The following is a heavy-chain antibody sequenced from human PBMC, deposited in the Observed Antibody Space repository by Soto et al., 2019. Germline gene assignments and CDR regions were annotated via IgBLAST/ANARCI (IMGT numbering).Heavy chain of an antibody. J-gene: IGHJ4*02. Sequence: GESLKISCAASGFTFSSYAMSWVRQAPGKGLEWVSAISGSGGSTYYADSVKGRFTISRDNSKNTLYLQMNSLRAEDTAVYYCAKSNWGIDYWGQGTLVTVSS. V-gene: IGHV3-23*01. CDR1: GFTFSSYA. CDR2: ISGSGGST. D-gene: IGHD7-27*01. CDR3: AKSNWGIDY.